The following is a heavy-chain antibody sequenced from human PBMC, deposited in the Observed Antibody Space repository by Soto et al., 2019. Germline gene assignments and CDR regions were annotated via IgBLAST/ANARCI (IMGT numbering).Heavy chain of an antibody. D-gene: IGHD2-2*01. CDR3: AKGRGGDCPDNSCYFGADY. Sequence: VQMVESGGGVVQPGKSLRLSCETSGFTFKFYGMHWVRQAPGKGLECVAVISHDGNTHYYADSVKGRFTISRDNSKNSLYLLMSGLGLDHLSTYYCAKGRGGDCPDNSCYFGADYWGQGALVTVSS. CDR2: ISHDGNTH. CDR1: GFTFKFYG. V-gene: IGHV3-30*18. J-gene: IGHJ4*02.